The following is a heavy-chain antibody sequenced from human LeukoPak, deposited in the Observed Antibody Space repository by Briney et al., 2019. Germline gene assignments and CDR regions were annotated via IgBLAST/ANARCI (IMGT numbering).Heavy chain of an antibody. V-gene: IGHV3-74*01. D-gene: IGHD2-21*01. CDR3: TRDPGGGGARGHNWFDL. CDR1: EFSFSSYW. Sequence: PGGSLRLSCAASEFSFSSYWMHWVRQIPGKGLVWVSRISTDESTNYADSVKGRFTMSRDNAKKTLYLQMNSLRAEDTGVYYCTRDPGGGGARGHNWFDLRGQGTLVTVSS. J-gene: IGHJ5*02. CDR2: ISTDEST.